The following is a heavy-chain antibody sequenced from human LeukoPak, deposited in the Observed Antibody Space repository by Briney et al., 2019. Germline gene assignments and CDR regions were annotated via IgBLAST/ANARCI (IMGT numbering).Heavy chain of an antibody. J-gene: IGHJ4*02. D-gene: IGHD4-11*01. V-gene: IGHV3-74*01. CDR2: INSDGSSA. Sequence: PGGSLRLSCAASGFTFSSYWMHWVRQAPGKGLVWVSRINSDGSSASYADSVKGRFTISRDNAKNTLYLQMNSLRAEDTAVYYCASGPYSSLDYWGQGTRVTVPS. CDR3: ASGPYSSLDY. CDR1: GFTFSSYW.